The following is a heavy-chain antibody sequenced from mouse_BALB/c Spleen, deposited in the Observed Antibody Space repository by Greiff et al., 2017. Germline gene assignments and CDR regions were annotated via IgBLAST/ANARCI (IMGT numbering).Heavy chain of an antibody. V-gene: IGHV1-26*01. J-gene: IGHJ3*01. D-gene: IGHD2-1*01. CDR1: GYSFTGYY. CDR3: ARPLYWGFAY. Sequence: EVQLHQSGPELVKPGASVKISCKASGYSFTGYYMHWVKQSHVKSLEWIGRINPYNGATSYNQNFKDKASLTVDKSSSTAYMELHSLTSEDSAVYYCARPLYWGFAYWGQGTLVTVSA. CDR2: INPYNGAT.